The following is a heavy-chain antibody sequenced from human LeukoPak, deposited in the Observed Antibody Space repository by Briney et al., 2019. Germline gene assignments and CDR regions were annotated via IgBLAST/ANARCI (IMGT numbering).Heavy chain of an antibody. Sequence: SETLSLTCTVSGGSISSSSYYWGWIRQPPGKGLEWIGSIYYSGSTYYNPSLKSRVTISVDTSKNQFSLKLSSVTAADTAVYYCARHTLSSSSGLDYWGQGTLVTVSS. D-gene: IGHD6-6*01. CDR1: GGSISSSSYY. J-gene: IGHJ4*02. V-gene: IGHV4-39*01. CDR3: ARHTLSSSSGLDY. CDR2: IYYSGST.